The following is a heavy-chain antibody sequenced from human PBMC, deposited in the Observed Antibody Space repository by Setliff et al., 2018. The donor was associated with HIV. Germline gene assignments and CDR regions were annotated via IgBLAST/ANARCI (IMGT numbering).Heavy chain of an antibody. CDR2: IHYNGRT. Sequence: SETLSLTCTVSGDSITNDDYYWGWIRQPPGKGLEWIAIIHYNGRTYYDPPLKSRVTIFVDTSKTQFYLKLRSVTASDTAVYYCARYTPKVDWFDPWGQGTLVTVSS. CDR3: ARYTPKVDWFDP. D-gene: IGHD2-2*02. J-gene: IGHJ5*02. CDR1: GDSITNDDYY. V-gene: IGHV4-39*01.